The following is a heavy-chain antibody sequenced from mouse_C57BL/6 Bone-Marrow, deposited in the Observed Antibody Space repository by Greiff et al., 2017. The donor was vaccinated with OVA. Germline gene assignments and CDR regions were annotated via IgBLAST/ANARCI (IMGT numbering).Heavy chain of an antibody. CDR1: GYAFTNYL. CDR2: INPGSGGT. V-gene: IGHV1-54*01. J-gene: IGHJ1*03. D-gene: IGHD4-1*01. Sequence: QVQLQQSGAELVRPGTSVKVSCKASGYAFTNYLIEWVKQRPGQGLEWIGVINPGSGGTNYNEKFKGKATLTADKSSSTAYMQLSSLTSEDSAVYFCARKRTGPYWYFDVWGTGTTVTVSS. CDR3: ARKRTGPYWYFDV.